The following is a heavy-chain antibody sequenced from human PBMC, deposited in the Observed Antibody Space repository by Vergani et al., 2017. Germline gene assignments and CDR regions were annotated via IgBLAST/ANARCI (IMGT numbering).Heavy chain of an antibody. CDR3: SRSVPPSGIAVAIGCGDYYYYYGMDV. D-gene: IGHD6-19*01. V-gene: IGHV3-21*01. CDR1: GFTFSSYS. CDR2: ISSSSSYI. Sequence: EVQLVESGGGLVKPGGSLRLSCAASGFTFSSYSMNWVRQAPGKGLEWVSSISSSSSYISYADSVKGRFTIARDNAKNSLYLQMNSLSTEDTAVYYWSRSVPPSGIAVAIGCGDYYYYYGMDVWGQGTTVTVSS. J-gene: IGHJ6*02.